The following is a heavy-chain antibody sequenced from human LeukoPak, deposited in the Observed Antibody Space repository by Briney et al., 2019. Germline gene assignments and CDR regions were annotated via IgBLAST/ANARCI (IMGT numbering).Heavy chain of an antibody. J-gene: IGHJ2*01. CDR2: IYYSGST. Sequence: SETLSLTCTVSGGSITSYYWSWIRQPPGKGLEWIGYIYYSGSTNYNPSLKSRVTISVDKSKNQFSLKLSSVTAADTAVYYCARDRPATENWYLDLWGRGTLVTVSS. D-gene: IGHD1-26*01. CDR1: GGSITSYY. V-gene: IGHV4-59*01. CDR3: ARDRPATENWYLDL.